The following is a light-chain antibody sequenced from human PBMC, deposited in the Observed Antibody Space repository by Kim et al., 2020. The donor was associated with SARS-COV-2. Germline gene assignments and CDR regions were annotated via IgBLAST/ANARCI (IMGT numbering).Light chain of an antibody. CDR3: NSRDSSGNHHWV. CDR2: DKN. Sequence: SSELTQDPAVSVALGQTVRITCQGDSLRSYYASWYQQKPGQAPVLVIYDKNNRPSGIPDRFSGSSSGNTASLTITGAQAEDEADYYCNSRDSSGNHHWVFGGGTKLTVL. V-gene: IGLV3-19*01. J-gene: IGLJ3*02. CDR1: SLRSYY.